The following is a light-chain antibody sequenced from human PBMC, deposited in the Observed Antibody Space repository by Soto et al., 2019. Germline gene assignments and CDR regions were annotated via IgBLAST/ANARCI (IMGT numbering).Light chain of an antibody. Sequence: EIVLTQSPGTLSLSPGDTATLSCRASQSVRSNFLAWYQHKPGQAPRLLIHDAYSRATGIPGRFSGSGSDRDFTLTISRLEPEDFAVYYCQQYAGSPRTFGQGTKLEIK. J-gene: IGKJ2*01. CDR3: QQYAGSPRT. CDR1: QSVRSNF. CDR2: DAY. V-gene: IGKV3-20*01.